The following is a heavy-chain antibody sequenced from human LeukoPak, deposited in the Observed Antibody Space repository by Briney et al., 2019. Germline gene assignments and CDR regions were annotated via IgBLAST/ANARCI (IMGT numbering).Heavy chain of an antibody. CDR3: ARDRRAYCGGDCLFADY. D-gene: IGHD2-21*02. CDR1: GYTLRNYD. CDR2: ISVYNGNT. J-gene: IGHJ4*02. Sequence: ASVKVSCKASGYTLRNYDISWVRQAPGQGLEWMGWISVYNGNTNYAQKFQGRVTMTTDTSTSTAYMELRSLRSDDTAVYYCARDRRAYCGGDCLFADYWGQGTLVTVSS. V-gene: IGHV1-18*01.